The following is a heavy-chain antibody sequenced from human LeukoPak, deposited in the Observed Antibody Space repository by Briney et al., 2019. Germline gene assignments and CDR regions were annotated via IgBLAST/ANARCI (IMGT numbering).Heavy chain of an antibody. Sequence: ASVMVSCKPSGHMFTDDYIHWVRQTPGQGREGMGWMNVDSGATKYAQKFQGRVTMTRDTSISTAFMDLRRLTSDDTAVYYCARDSKVTGTSFDCWGQGTLVTVSS. CDR3: ARDSKVTGTSFDC. D-gene: IGHD2-21*02. V-gene: IGHV1-2*02. J-gene: IGHJ4*02. CDR1: GHMFTDDY. CDR2: MNVDSGAT.